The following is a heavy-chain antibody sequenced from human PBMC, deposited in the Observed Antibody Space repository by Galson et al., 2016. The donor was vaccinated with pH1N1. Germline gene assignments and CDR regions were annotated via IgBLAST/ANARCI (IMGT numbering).Heavy chain of an antibody. J-gene: IGHJ5*02. CDR2: IYYSGST. V-gene: IGHV4-59*11. CDR1: GGSISSHD. CDR3: ARDHGFGSENMGDWFDP. Sequence: SETLSLTCTVSGGSISSHDWSWIRQPPGKGLEWIGCIYYSGSTNYNPSVKSRVTISVDTSKNQFSLKLSSVTAADTAVYYCARDHGFGSENMGDWFDPWGQGTLVTVSS. D-gene: IGHD3-10*01.